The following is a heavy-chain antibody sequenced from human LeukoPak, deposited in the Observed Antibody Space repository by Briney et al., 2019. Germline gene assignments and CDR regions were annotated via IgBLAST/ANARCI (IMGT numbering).Heavy chain of an antibody. J-gene: IGHJ4*02. Sequence: ASVKVSCKASGYTFTSYDINWVRQATGQGLEWMGWMNPNSGNTGYAQKFQGRVTMARNTSISTAYMELSSLRSEDTAVYYCARTTYYDFWSGYPTHFDYWGQGTLVTVSS. CDR1: GYTFTSYD. D-gene: IGHD3-3*01. CDR3: ARTTYYDFWSGYPTHFDY. CDR2: MNPNSGNT. V-gene: IGHV1-8*01.